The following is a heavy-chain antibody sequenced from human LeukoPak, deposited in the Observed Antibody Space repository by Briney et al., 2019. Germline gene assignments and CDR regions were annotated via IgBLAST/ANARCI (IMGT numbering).Heavy chain of an antibody. CDR3: AKESGKSDY. CDR1: GLTFHDYA. V-gene: IGHV3-43*02. Sequence: GGSLRLSCVASGLTFHDYAMHWVRQAPGKGLEWVSLISADGGSTFYADSVRGRFSISRDNSKNSLYLQMNSLRTEDTAMYYCAKESGKSDYWGQGTLVAVSP. CDR2: ISADGGST. J-gene: IGHJ4*02.